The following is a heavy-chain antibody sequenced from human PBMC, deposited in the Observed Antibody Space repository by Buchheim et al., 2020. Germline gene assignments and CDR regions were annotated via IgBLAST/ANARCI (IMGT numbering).Heavy chain of an antibody. CDR1: GGSISSGGYY. CDR2: IHYSGGT. Sequence: QVQLQESGPGLVKPSQTLSLTCTVSGGSISSGGYYWSWIRQHPGKGLGWIWYIHYSGGTYYNPSLKSRVTISVDTSKNQFSLKLSSVTAADTAVYYCARFTGGSCYFHPCYYGMDVWGQGTT. CDR3: ARFTGGSCYFHPCYYGMDV. J-gene: IGHJ6*02. D-gene: IGHD2-15*01. V-gene: IGHV4-31*03.